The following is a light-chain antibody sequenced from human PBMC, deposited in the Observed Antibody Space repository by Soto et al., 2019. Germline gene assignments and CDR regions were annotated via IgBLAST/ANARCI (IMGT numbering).Light chain of an antibody. Sequence: QSVLTQPASVSGSPGQSITISCTGSSSDVGGYNYVSWYQQHPVKAPKLIIFEVIIRPSGISNRFSGSKSGNTASLTISGVQAEDEADYYCSSYASSGTVIFGGGTQLTVL. CDR1: SSDVGGYNY. CDR2: EVI. J-gene: IGLJ2*01. V-gene: IGLV2-14*01. CDR3: SSYASSGTVI.